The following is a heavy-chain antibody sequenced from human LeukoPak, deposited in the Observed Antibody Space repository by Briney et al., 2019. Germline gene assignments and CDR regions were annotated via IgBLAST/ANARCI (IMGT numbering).Heavy chain of an antibody. CDR3: ARGERLGYDFWSGYYRFDY. V-gene: IGHV1-69*05. CDR1: GGTFSSYA. CDR2: IIPIFGTA. D-gene: IGHD3-3*01. Sequence: SVKVSCKASGGTFSSYAISWVRQAPGQGLEWMGGIIPIFGTANYAQKLQGRVTITTDESTSTAYMELSSLRSEDTAVYYCARGERLGYDFWSGYYRFDYWGQGTLVTVSS. J-gene: IGHJ4*02.